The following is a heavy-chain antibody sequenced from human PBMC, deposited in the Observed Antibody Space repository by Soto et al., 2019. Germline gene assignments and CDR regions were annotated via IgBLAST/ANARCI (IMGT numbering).Heavy chain of an antibody. J-gene: IGHJ5*02. CDR2: IYYSGST. CDR3: AHRGYHFWSDDSNWFDP. Sequence: SETLSLTCTVFGGSVSSGDFYWSWIRQPPGKGLEWIGNIYYSGSTNYNPSLKSRATISKDTSKNQVVLTMTNMDTEDTATYFCAHRGYHFWSDDSNWFDPWGQGTLVTVSS. CDR1: GGSVSSGDFY. D-gene: IGHD3-3*01. V-gene: IGHV4-61*08.